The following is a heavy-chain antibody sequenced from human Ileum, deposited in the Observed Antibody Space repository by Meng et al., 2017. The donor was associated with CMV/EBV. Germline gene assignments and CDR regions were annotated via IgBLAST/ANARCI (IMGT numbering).Heavy chain of an antibody. D-gene: IGHD3-10*01. CDR1: GFTFSSYA. Sequence: GESLKISCAASGFTFSSYAMHWVRQAPGKGLEWVAFIQYDGSNKYYADSVKGRFTISRDNSKNTLYLQMNSLRTEDTAVYYCAKSFPVRGVFIDYWGQGTLVTFSS. V-gene: IGHV3-30*02. CDR3: AKSFPVRGVFIDY. CDR2: IQYDGSNK. J-gene: IGHJ4*02.